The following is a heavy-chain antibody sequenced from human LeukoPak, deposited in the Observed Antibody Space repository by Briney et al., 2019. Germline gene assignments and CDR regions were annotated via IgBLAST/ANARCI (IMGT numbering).Heavy chain of an antibody. CDR1: GGSISSYY. V-gene: IGHV4-4*07. CDR3: ARIGRWEYNWNYGAFDI. J-gene: IGHJ3*02. Sequence: PSETLSLTCTVSGGSISSYYWSWVRQPAGKGLEWIGRIYTSGSTNYNPSLKSRVTMSVDTSKNQFSLKLSSVTAADTAVYYCARIGRWEYNWNYGAFDIWGQGTMVTVSS. D-gene: IGHD1-7*01. CDR2: IYTSGST.